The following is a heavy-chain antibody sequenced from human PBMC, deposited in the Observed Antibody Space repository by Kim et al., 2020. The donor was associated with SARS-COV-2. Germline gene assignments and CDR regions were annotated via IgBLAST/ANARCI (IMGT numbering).Heavy chain of an antibody. V-gene: IGHV4-4*02. CDR2: IYHSGST. CDR3: ARGPARLRFLEWLVGTAFDI. J-gene: IGHJ3*02. Sequence: SETLSLTCAVSGGSISSSNWWSWVRQPPGKGLEWIGEIYHSGSTNYNPSLKSRVTISVDKSKNQFSLKLSSVTAADTAVYYCARGPARLRFLEWLVGTAFDIWGQGTMVTVSS. CDR1: GGSISSSNW. D-gene: IGHD3-3*01.